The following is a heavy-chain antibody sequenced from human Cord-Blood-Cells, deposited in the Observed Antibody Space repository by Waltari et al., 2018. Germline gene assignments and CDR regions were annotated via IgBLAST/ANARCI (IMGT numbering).Heavy chain of an antibody. J-gene: IGHJ4*02. CDR2: INHSGST. CDR3: ARGSEQLFDY. D-gene: IGHD6-13*01. CDR1: GGSFSGYY. V-gene: IGHV4-34*01. Sequence: QVQLQQWGAGLLKPSETLSLTCAVYGGSFSGYYWSWIRQPPGKGLEWIGEINHSGSTNYNPSLKSRVTISVDTSKNQFSLKLSSVTAADTAVYYCARGSEQLFDYWGQGTLVTVSS.